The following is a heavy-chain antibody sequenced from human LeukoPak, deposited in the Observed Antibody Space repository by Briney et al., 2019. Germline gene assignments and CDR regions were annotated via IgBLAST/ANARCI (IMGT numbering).Heavy chain of an antibody. Sequence: GGSLRLSCAASGFAFSNYWMFWVRQAPGTGLVWISQTDTEGADTTYGDPAKGRFTASRDNAKNTLYLQMNSLRVEDTAVYFCARGTAITAGIDFWGQGTLVTVSS. V-gene: IGHV3-74*01. J-gene: IGHJ4*02. CDR2: TDTEGADT. CDR3: ARGTAITAGIDF. CDR1: GFAFSNYW. D-gene: IGHD6-19*01.